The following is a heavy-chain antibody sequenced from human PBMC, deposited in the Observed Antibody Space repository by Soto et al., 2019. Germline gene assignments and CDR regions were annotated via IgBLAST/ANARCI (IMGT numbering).Heavy chain of an antibody. CDR1: GFSLSTSGMR. D-gene: IGHD6-13*01. Sequence: SGPTLVNPTQTLTLTCTFSGFSLSTSGMRVSWIRQPPGKALEWLARIDWDDDKFYSTSLKTRLTISKDTSKNQVVLTMTNMDPVDTATYYCARSIAPPDYFDYWGQGTLVTV. CDR3: ARSIAPPDYFDY. CDR2: IDWDDDK. J-gene: IGHJ4*02. V-gene: IGHV2-70*04.